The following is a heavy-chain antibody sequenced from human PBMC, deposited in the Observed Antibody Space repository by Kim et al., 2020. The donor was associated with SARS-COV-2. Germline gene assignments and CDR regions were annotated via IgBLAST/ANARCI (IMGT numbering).Heavy chain of an antibody. D-gene: IGHD3-10*01. Sequence: NPSLKSRVTISVDTSKNQFSLKLSAVTAADTAVYYCARERYGSGSHVFDYWGQGTLVTVSS. CDR3: ARERYGSGSHVFDY. J-gene: IGHJ4*02. V-gene: IGHV4-59*01.